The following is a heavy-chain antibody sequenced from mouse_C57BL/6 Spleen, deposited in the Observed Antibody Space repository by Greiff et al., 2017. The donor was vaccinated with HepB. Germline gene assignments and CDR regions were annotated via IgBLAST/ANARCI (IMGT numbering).Heavy chain of an antibody. D-gene: IGHD4-1*01. CDR3: ARTRWDVHYFDY. CDR1: GFTFSDYG. Sequence: EVMLVESGGGLVKPGGSLKLSCAASGFTFSDYGMHWVRQAPEKGLEWVAYISSGSSTIYYADTVKGRFTISRDNAKNTLFLQMTSLRSEDTAMYYCARTRWDVHYFDYWGQGTTLTVSS. J-gene: IGHJ2*01. CDR2: ISSGSSTI. V-gene: IGHV5-17*01.